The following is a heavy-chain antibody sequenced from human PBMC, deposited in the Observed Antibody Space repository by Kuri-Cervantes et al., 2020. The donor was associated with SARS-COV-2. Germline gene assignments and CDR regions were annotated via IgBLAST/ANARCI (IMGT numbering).Heavy chain of an antibody. V-gene: IGHV4-34*01. Sequence: SETLSLTCAVYGGSFSGYYWSWIRQPPGKGLEWIGEINHSGSTNYNPSLKSRVTISVDTSKNQFSLKLSSVTAADTAVYYCARAVYDFWSGYSHYYYYYGMDVWGQRTTVTVSS. CDR1: GGSFSGYY. CDR2: INHSGST. CDR3: ARAVYDFWSGYSHYYYYYGMDV. D-gene: IGHD3-3*01. J-gene: IGHJ6*02.